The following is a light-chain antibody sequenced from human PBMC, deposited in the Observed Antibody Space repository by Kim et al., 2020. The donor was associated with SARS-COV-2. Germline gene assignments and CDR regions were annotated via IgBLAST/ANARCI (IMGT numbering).Light chain of an antibody. Sequence: GQSVTISRSGTSSDIGGYNYVSWYQQHPGNAPKLMIYEVNTRPSGVSDRFSGSKSGNTAALTVSGLQAEDEADYYCNSYAGSNNWVFGGGTKLTVL. V-gene: IGLV2-8*01. CDR3: NSYAGSNNWV. CDR1: SSDIGGYNY. CDR2: EVN. J-gene: IGLJ3*02.